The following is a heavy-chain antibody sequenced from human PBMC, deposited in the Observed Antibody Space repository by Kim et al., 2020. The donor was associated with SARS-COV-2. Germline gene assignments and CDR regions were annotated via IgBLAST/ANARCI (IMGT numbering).Heavy chain of an antibody. D-gene: IGHD6-25*01. Sequence: APVKVSCKASGYTFTSYYMHWVRQAPGQGLEWMGIINPSGGSTSYAQKFQGRVTMTRDTSTSTVYMELSSLRSEDTAVYYCARVTAGAAGYFQHWGQGTLVTVSS. CDR1: GYTFTSYY. CDR2: INPSGGST. CDR3: ARVTAGAAGYFQH. V-gene: IGHV1-46*01. J-gene: IGHJ1*01.